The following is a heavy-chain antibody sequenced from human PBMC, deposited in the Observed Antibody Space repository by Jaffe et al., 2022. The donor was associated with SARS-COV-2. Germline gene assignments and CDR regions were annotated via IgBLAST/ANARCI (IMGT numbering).Heavy chain of an antibody. Sequence: QLQLQESGPGLMKPSETLSLTCTLSSGSITSSGYYWGWIRQPPGKGLEWIGSIYYRGVAYNNPSLKSRLAISVDTSKNQFSLRLDSVTAADTAVYYCARHGFRPRTGMTSYYYAMDVWGQGTTVTVSS. J-gene: IGHJ6*02. D-gene: IGHD7-27*01. CDR1: SGSITSSGYY. CDR2: IYYRGVA. CDR3: ARHGFRPRTGMTSYYYAMDV. V-gene: IGHV4-39*01.